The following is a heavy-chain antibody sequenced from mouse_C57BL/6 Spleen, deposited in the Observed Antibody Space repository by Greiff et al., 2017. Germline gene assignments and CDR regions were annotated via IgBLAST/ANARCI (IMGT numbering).Heavy chain of an antibody. CDR1: GYTFTGYW. CDR3: AREGDSYSNYEAWFAY. D-gene: IGHD2-5*01. CDR2: ILPGSGST. J-gene: IGHJ3*01. V-gene: IGHV1-9*01. Sequence: VQLQQSGAELMKPGASVKLSCKATGYTFTGYWIEWVKQRPGHGLEWIGEILPGSGSTNYNEKFKGKATFTAATSSNTAYMQLSSLTTEDSAIYYCAREGDSYSNYEAWFAYWGQGTLVTVSA.